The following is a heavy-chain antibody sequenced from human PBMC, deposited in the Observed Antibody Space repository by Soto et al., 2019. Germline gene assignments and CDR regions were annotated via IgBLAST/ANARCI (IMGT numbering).Heavy chain of an antibody. D-gene: IGHD3-10*01. J-gene: IGHJ4*02. Sequence: EVQLLESGGGLVQPGGSLRLSCAASGFTCNNYAMTWVRQAPGKGLEWDSAISGGGDTTSYADSVKGRFTISRDGSKNTLYLQMSSLRAEDTALYYCAKGRVGSGSLAPRVDFWGQGTLVTVSS. V-gene: IGHV3-23*01. CDR3: AKGRVGSGSLAPRVDF. CDR1: GFTCNNYA. CDR2: ISGGGDTT.